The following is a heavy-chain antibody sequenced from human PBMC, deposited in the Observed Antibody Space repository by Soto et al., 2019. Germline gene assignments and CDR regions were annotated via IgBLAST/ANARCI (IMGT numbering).Heavy chain of an antibody. CDR3: GKARKYSSGWYGDVFDV. J-gene: IGHJ3*01. CDR2: VSGNGDFT. D-gene: IGHD6-13*01. Sequence: GGSLRLSCAASGFTFINYAMSWVRQAPGKGLEWVSAVSGNGDFTYYPESVKGRFTISRDISKNTIYLQMNSLRAEDTAVYFCGKARKYSSGWYGDVFDVWGQGTMVTVSS. V-gene: IGHV3-23*01. CDR1: GFTFINYA.